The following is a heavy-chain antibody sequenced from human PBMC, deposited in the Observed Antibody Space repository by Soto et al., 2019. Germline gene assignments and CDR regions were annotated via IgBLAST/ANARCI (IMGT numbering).Heavy chain of an antibody. D-gene: IGHD1-26*01. CDR3: AKLGTMGVFDN. J-gene: IGHJ4*02. CDR1: GFTFSSYA. CDR2: ITFRGDNT. V-gene: IGHV3-23*01. Sequence: EVQLLESGGGLVPPGGSLRLSCAASGFTFSSYAMSWVRQAPGKGLEGLAGITFRGDNTYYADSVKGRFTLSRDNSRNRLDLEMNSLKVEDTALYYCAKLGTMGVFDNWGQGTLLTVSS.